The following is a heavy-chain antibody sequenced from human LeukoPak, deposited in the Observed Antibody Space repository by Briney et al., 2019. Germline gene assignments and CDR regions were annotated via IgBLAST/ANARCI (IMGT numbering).Heavy chain of an antibody. CDR1: GFTFSDYY. J-gene: IGHJ4*02. D-gene: IGHD3-22*01. CDR2: ISSSGSTI. Sequence: PGGSLRLSCAASGFTFSDYYMSWIRQAPGKGLEWVSYISSSGSTIYYADSVKGRFTISRDNAKNSLYLKMNSLRAEDTAVYYCARDYHYYDSSGYSPHPYFDYWGQGTLVTVSS. CDR3: ARDYHYYDSSGYSPHPYFDY. V-gene: IGHV3-11*04.